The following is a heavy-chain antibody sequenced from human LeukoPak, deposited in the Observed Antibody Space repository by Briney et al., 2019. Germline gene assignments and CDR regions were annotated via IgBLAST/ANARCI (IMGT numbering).Heavy chain of an antibody. D-gene: IGHD6-19*01. CDR3: ARRRLALGYFQH. CDR1: GGSFSGYY. J-gene: IGHJ1*01. CDR2: INHSGST. Sequence: SETLSLTCAVYGGSFSGYYWSWIRQPPGKGLEWIGEINHSGSTNYNPSLKSRVTISVDTSKNQFSLKLSSVTAADTAVYYCARRRLALGYFQHWGQGTLVTVSS. V-gene: IGHV4-34*01.